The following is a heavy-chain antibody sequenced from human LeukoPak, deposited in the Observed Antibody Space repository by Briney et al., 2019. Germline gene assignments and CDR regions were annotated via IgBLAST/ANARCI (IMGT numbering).Heavy chain of an antibody. Sequence: PSETLSLTCTVSGDSISNYYWSWIRQPAGKGLEWIGRIYTSGSTNYNPSLKSRVTMSVDTSKNQFSLKLSSVTAADTAVYYCAXXXXXXXFGEDLVGTPYHWGQGTLVTVSS. V-gene: IGHV4-4*07. CDR2: IYTSGST. J-gene: IGHJ5*02. CDR3: AXXXXXXXFGEDLVGTPYH. CDR1: GDSISNYY. D-gene: IGHD3-10*01.